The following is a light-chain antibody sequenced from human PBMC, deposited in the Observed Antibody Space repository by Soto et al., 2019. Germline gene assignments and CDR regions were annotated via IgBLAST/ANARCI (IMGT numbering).Light chain of an antibody. J-gene: IGLJ1*01. CDR2: DVN. CDR3: CSYAGNSYV. V-gene: IGLV2-11*01. Sequence: QSALTQPRSVSGSPGQSVTISCTGTSSDLGAYKYVSWHQQHPGRAPKVMIYDVNKRPSGVPDRFSGSKSGNTASLTISGLQAEDEADYHCCSYAGNSYVFGTGTKLTVL. CDR1: SSDLGAYKY.